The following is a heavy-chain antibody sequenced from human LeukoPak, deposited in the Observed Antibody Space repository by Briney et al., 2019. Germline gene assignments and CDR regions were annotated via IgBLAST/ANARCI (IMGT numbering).Heavy chain of an antibody. D-gene: IGHD1-14*01. V-gene: IGHV3-11*04. CDR1: GFTFSDYY. CDR3: ARDFTAHRVAFDI. Sequence: GGSLRLSCAASGFTFSDYYMSWIRQAPGKGLGWVSYISSSGSTIYYADSVKGRFTISRDNAKNSLYLQMNSLRAEDTAVYYCARDFTAHRVAFDIWGQGTMVTVSS. J-gene: IGHJ3*02. CDR2: ISSSGSTI.